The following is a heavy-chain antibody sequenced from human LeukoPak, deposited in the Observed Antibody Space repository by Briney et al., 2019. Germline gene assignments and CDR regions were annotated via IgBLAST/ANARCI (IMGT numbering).Heavy chain of an antibody. CDR1: GYTFTGYY. D-gene: IGHD2-2*01. J-gene: IGHJ4*02. CDR3: ARGFCSSTSCYFDY. Sequence: ASVKVSCKASGYTFTGYYMHWVRQAPGQGLEWMGWINPNSGGTNYAQKFQGRVTMTRDTSISTAYMELSRLRSEDTAVYYCARGFCSSTSCYFDYWGQGTLVTVSS. CDR2: INPNSGGT. V-gene: IGHV1-2*02.